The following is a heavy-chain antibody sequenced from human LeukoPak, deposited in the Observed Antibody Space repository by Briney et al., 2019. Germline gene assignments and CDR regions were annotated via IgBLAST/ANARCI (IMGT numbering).Heavy chain of an antibody. Sequence: SVKVSCKTSGGTFSTYAFSWVRQAPGQGLEWMGGIIPIFGTANYAQKFQGRVTITADESTSTAYMELSSLRSEDTAVYYCSRSAGGVIVVVPATLSRTRPPYYYHYMDVWGKGTTVTVSS. CDR3: SRSAGGVIVVVPATLSRTRPPYYYHYMDV. J-gene: IGHJ6*03. V-gene: IGHV1-69*13. D-gene: IGHD2-2*01. CDR2: IIPIFGTA. CDR1: GGTFSTYA.